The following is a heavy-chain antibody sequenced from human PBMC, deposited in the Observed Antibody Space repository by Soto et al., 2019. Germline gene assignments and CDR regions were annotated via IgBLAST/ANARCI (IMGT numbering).Heavy chain of an antibody. D-gene: IGHD5-12*01. V-gene: IGHV4-30-4*01. Sequence: SETLSLTCTVSGASISSGDYFWSWIRQSPGKGLEWIGYIYDSGSSYYNPSLKSRVTMSVDTSRNQFSLKLRSVTAADTAVYYCAREKGYISGPKNFDYWGQGTLVT. CDR1: GASISSGDYF. CDR3: AREKGYISGPKNFDY. CDR2: IYDSGSS. J-gene: IGHJ4*02.